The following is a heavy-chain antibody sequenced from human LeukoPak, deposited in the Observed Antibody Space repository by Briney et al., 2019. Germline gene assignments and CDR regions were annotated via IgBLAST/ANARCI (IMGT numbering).Heavy chain of an antibody. V-gene: IGHV1-18*01. CDR3: ARSDSSGYTGSFQH. D-gene: IGHD3-22*01. J-gene: IGHJ1*01. CDR2: ISAYNGNT. Sequence: ASVKVSCKASGYTFTSYGISWVRQAPGQGLEWMGWISAYNGNTNYAQKFQGRVTMTRDTSISTAYMELSRLRSDDTAVYYCARSDSSGYTGSFQHWGQGTLVTVSS. CDR1: GYTFTSYG.